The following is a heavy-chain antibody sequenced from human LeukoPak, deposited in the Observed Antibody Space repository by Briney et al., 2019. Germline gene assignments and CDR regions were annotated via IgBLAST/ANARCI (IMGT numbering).Heavy chain of an antibody. J-gene: IGHJ6*03. V-gene: IGHV3-23*01. CDR1: GFTFSSSA. D-gene: IGHD1-26*01. Sequence: QTGGSLRLSCAASGFTFSSSAMSWVRQAPGKGLEWVSNISGSGSGGSTYYADSVKGRFTISRDNSKNTLYLQMNSLRVEDTAVYYCARDPYSGTYGNTYYYYMDVWGKGTTVTISS. CDR3: ARDPYSGTYGNTYYYYMDV. CDR2: ISGSGSGGST.